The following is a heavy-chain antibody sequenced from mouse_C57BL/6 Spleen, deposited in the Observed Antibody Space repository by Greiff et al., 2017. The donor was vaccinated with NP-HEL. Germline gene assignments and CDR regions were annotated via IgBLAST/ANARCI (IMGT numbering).Heavy chain of an antibody. Sequence: VQLQQSGPELVKPGASVKISCKASGYAFSSSWMNWVKQRPGKGLEWIGRIYPGDGDTNYNGKFKGKATLTADKSSSTAYMQLSSLTSEDSAVYFCARSDGSSYVAWFAYWGQGTLVTVSA. CDR3: ARSDGSSYVAWFAY. J-gene: IGHJ3*01. D-gene: IGHD1-1*01. CDR2: IYPGDGDT. V-gene: IGHV1-82*01. CDR1: GYAFSSSW.